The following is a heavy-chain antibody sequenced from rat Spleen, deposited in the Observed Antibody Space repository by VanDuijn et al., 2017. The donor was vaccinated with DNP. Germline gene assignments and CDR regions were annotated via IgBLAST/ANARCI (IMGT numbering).Heavy chain of an antibody. CDR2: ISTVGDNA. Sequence: EVQLVESGGGLVQPGRSLKLSCAASGFIFSKYGMAWVRQAPTKGLEWVASISTVGDNAYYRDSVRGRFTISRDNGESSLYLQMNSLWSEDTATYYCTRHGDYGGYYFDYWGQGTSVTVSS. J-gene: IGHJ4*01. CDR1: GFIFSKYG. D-gene: IGHD1-11*01. V-gene: IGHV5S13*01. CDR3: TRHGDYGGYYFDY.